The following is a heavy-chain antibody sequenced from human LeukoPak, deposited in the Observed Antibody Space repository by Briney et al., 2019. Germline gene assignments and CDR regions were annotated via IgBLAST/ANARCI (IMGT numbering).Heavy chain of an antibody. D-gene: IGHD5-18*01. V-gene: IGHV1-2*02. CDR2: INSNSGGT. CDR3: ARDPHAAMVDLDH. J-gene: IGHJ4*02. Sequence: ASVKVSCKASGYTFTDYYIHWVRQAPGQGLEWMGWINSNSGGTNYAQKFQGRVTMTRDTSINTAYMELSRLTSDDTAVYYCARDPHAAMVDLDHWGQGTLVTVPS. CDR1: GYTFTDYY.